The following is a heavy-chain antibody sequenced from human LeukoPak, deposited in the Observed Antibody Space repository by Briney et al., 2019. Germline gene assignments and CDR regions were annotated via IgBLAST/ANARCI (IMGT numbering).Heavy chain of an antibody. V-gene: IGHV4-31*03. CDR2: IYYSGST. Sequence: SETLSLTCTVSGDSISSGGYYWRWIRQHPGKGLEWIGYIYYSGSTYYNPSLKSRVTISVDTSKNQFSLKLSSVTAADTAVYYCAREWSVFDYWGQGTLVTVSS. J-gene: IGHJ4*02. D-gene: IGHD3-3*01. CDR1: GDSISSGGYY. CDR3: AREWSVFDY.